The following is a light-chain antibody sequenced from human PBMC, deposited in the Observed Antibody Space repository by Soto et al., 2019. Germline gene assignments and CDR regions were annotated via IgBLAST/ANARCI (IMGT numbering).Light chain of an antibody. CDR1: SSDVGGYNY. CDR2: EVS. J-gene: IGLJ1*01. V-gene: IGLV2-8*01. CDR3: SSYAGSNNWGV. Sequence: QSALTQPPSASGSPGQSVTISCTGTSSDVGGYNYVSWYQQHPGKAPKLMIYEVSKRPSGVPDRFSGSKSGNTASLTVSGLQAEDEADYYCSSYAGSNNWGVFGTGTKVT.